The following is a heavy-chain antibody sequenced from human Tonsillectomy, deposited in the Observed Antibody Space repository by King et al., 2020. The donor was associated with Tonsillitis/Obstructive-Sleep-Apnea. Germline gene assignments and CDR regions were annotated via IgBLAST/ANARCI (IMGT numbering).Heavy chain of an antibody. V-gene: IGHV4-34*01. J-gene: IGHJ4*02. CDR2: INHSGST. CDR3: AAISGSSYYFDY. CDR1: GGSFSGYY. D-gene: IGHD1-26*01. Sequence: VQLQQWGAGLLKPSETLSLTCAVYGGSFSGYYWSWIRQPPGKGLEWIGEINHSGSTNYNPSLKSRVTISVDTSKNQFSLKLSSVTAADTAVYYCAAISGSSYYFDYWGQGTLVTVSS.